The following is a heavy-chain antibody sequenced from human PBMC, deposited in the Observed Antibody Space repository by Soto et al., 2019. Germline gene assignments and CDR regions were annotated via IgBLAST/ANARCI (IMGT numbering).Heavy chain of an antibody. D-gene: IGHD3-10*01. CDR2: INHLETT. Sequence: PSETLSLTCTVSGASITYGAYSWSWIRQTPGKGLEWIGYINHLETTFYNPSFESRLTLSIDRTKNQFSLNLKSMSAADRAVYFCARGGGFDSFDYWGQRILVTVSS. V-gene: IGHV4-30-2*01. CDR1: GASITYGAYS. CDR3: ARGGGFDSFDY. J-gene: IGHJ4*02.